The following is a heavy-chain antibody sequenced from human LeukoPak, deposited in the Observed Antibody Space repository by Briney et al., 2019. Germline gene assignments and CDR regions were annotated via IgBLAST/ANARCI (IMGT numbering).Heavy chain of an antibody. CDR2: IKQDGSDK. V-gene: IGHV3-7*02. Sequence: PGGSLRLSCAASAFTFSNYWMSCVRQAPGKGLEWVANIKQDGSDKYYVDSVKGRFTISRDNAKNSLYLQMNSLRAEDTAVYYCARGSITTLYWGQGTLVTVSS. CDR1: AFTFSNYW. D-gene: IGHD3-16*01. J-gene: IGHJ4*02. CDR3: ARGSITTLY.